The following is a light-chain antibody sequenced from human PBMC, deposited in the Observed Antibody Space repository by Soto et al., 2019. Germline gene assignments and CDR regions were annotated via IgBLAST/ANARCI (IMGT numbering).Light chain of an antibody. J-gene: IGLJ2*01. CDR1: SSNIGSNT. CDR2: SNN. CDR3: AAWDDSLNGVV. Sequence: QSVLTQPPSASGTPGQRVTISCSRSSSNIGSNTVNWYQQLPGTAPKLLIYSNNQRPSGVPDRFSGSKSGTSASLAISGLQSEDEADYYCAAWDDSLNGVVFGGGTKLPVL. V-gene: IGLV1-44*01.